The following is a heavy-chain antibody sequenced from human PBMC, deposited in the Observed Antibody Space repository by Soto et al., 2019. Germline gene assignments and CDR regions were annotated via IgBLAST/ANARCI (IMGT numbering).Heavy chain of an antibody. V-gene: IGHV3-21*01. D-gene: IGHD6-13*01. Sequence: GGSLRLFCSASGFTFRSFTMNWVRKAPGKGLEWVSTISSNSAYIYYTDALRGRFTISRDNAKNSLHLQMNSLRAEDTAVYYCTRDASRDSSARGWFDPWGPGSLVTVYS. CDR3: TRDASRDSSARGWFDP. CDR1: GFTFRSFT. CDR2: ISSNSAYI. J-gene: IGHJ5*02.